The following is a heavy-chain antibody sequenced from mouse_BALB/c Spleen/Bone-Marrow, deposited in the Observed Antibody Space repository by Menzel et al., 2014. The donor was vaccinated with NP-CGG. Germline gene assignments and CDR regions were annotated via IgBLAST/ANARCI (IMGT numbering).Heavy chain of an antibody. CDR1: GFTFSSYG. CDR3: ALNWDSAY. V-gene: IGHV5-6*01. D-gene: IGHD4-1*02. Sequence: EVHLVESGGDLVKPGGSLKLSCAASGFTFSSYGMSWVRQTPDKRLEWVATINNGGTYTYYPDSVKGRFTISRDSAKNTLYLQMSSLKSEDTAMYYCALNWDSAYWGQGTLVTVSA. J-gene: IGHJ3*01. CDR2: INNGGTYT.